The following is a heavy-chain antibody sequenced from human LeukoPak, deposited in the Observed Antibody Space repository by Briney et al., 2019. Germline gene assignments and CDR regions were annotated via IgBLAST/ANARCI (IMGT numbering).Heavy chain of an antibody. J-gene: IGHJ4*02. Sequence: GRSLRLSCAASGFTFSSYAMHWVRQAPGKGLEWVAVISYDGSNKYYADSVKGRFTISRDNAKKSLYLQMNSLRAEDTAVYYCARVGEKAFHLWPEIDYWGQGTLVTVSS. CDR3: ARVGEKAFHLWPEIDY. D-gene: IGHD5-24*01. V-gene: IGHV3-30*04. CDR1: GFTFSSYA. CDR2: ISYDGSNK.